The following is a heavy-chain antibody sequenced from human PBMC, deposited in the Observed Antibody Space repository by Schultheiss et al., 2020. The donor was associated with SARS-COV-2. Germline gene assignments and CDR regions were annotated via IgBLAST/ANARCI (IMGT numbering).Heavy chain of an antibody. J-gene: IGHJ4*02. V-gene: IGHV4-34*01. D-gene: IGHD3-10*01. CDR1: GGSFSGYY. CDR2: IYYSGST. CDR3: ARDRGLSFDY. Sequence: SETLSLTCAVYGGSFSGYYWSWIRQPPGKGLEWIGSIYYSGSTYYNPSLKSRVTISVDTSKNQFSLKLSSVTAADTAVYYCARDRGLSFDYWGQGTLVTVSS.